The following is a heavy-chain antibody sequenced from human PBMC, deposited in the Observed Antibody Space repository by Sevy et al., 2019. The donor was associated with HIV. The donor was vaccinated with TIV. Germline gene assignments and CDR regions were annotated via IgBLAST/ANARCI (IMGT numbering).Heavy chain of an antibody. J-gene: IGHJ4*02. D-gene: IGHD1-26*01. CDR2: IDPNTGGT. CDR1: GYTFTAYY. CDR3: ARNGASGSYDF. Sequence: ASVKVSCKASGYTFTAYYMHWVRQAPGQGLEWMGWIDPNTGGTQYAQKFQAWVTMTRETSISTAYMELSRLRSADTAVYYCARNGASGSYDFWGQGTLVTVSS. V-gene: IGHV1-2*04.